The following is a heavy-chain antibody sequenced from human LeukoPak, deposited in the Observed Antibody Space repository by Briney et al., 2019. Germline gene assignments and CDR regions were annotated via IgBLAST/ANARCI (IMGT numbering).Heavy chain of an antibody. Sequence: GRSLRLSCAASGFTFDDYAMHWVRHAPGKGLEWVSGISWNSGSIGYADSVKGRFTISRDNAKNSLYLQMNSLRAEDTALYYCAKANYYDSSGYDYWGQGTLVTVSS. J-gene: IGHJ4*02. V-gene: IGHV3-9*01. D-gene: IGHD3-22*01. CDR1: GFTFDDYA. CDR2: ISWNSGSI. CDR3: AKANYYDSSGYDY.